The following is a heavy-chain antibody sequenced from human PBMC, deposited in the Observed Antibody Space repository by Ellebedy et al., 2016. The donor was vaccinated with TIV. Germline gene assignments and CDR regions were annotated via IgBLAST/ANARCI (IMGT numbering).Heavy chain of an antibody. D-gene: IGHD5-12*01. J-gene: IGHJ4*02. Sequence: GGSLRLSCAASGFTFSNYWMKWVRQAPGKGLEWEANIKQDGSEKYYVDSVKGRFTISRDNAKNSLFLQMNSLRVEDTAVYFCARGGYGRPFDCWGQGTLVTVSS. V-gene: IGHV3-7*03. CDR3: ARGGYGRPFDC. CDR1: GFTFSNYW. CDR2: IKQDGSEK.